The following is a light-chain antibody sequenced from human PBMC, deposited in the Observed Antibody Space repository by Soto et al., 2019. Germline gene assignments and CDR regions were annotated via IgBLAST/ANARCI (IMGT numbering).Light chain of an antibody. CDR2: GAS. CDR1: QSVNIY. V-gene: IGKV3D-15*01. J-gene: IGKJ1*01. Sequence: EIVMTQSPATLSVSPGERATLSCRASQSVNIYLAWYQQKPGQAPRLLIFGASSRATGIPARFSGSGSGTEFNLTISSLQSEDFATYYCQQYYSYRWTFGQGTKVDIK. CDR3: QQYYSYRWT.